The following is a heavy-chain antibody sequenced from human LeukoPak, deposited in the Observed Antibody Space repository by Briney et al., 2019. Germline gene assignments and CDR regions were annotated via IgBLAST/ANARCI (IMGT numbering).Heavy chain of an antibody. CDR1: GGSFSGYY. Sequence: SETLSLTCAVYGGSFSGYYWSWIRQPPGKGLEWIGEISHSGSTNYNPSLKSRVTISVDTSKNQFSLKLSSVTAADTAVYYCARGRYYGDADYWGQGTLVTVSS. D-gene: IGHD4-17*01. CDR3: ARGRYYGDADY. V-gene: IGHV4-34*01. J-gene: IGHJ4*02. CDR2: ISHSGST.